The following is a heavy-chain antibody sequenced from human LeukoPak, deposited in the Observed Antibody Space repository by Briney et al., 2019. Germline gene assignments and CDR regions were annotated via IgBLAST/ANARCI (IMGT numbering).Heavy chain of an antibody. CDR2: IYPGESNT. V-gene: IGHV5-51*01. J-gene: IGHJ4*02. CDR3: ARRASATEDSDY. Sequence: GGSLRLSCAGSGFSFTSYWIAWVRQVPGKGLEWVGIIYPGESNTRYRESLEGRFTISADNSISTVYLHWSSLKASDPAMYYCARRASATEDSDYWGQGNLVTISP. CDR1: GFSFTSYW.